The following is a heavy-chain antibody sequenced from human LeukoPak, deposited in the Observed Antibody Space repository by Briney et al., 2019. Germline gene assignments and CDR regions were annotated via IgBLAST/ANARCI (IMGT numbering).Heavy chain of an antibody. V-gene: IGHV4-59*01. Sequence: SETLSLTCTVSGGSISSYYWSWIRQPPGKGLEWIGYIYYSGSTNYNPSLKSRVTISVDTSKNQFSLKLSSVTAADTAVYYCAREYGGYRRGYFDYWGQGTLVTVSS. CDR1: GGSISSYY. J-gene: IGHJ4*02. CDR2: IYYSGST. D-gene: IGHD4-17*01. CDR3: AREYGGYRRGYFDY.